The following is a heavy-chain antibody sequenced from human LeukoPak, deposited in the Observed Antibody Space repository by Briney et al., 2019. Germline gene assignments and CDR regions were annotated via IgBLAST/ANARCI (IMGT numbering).Heavy chain of an antibody. V-gene: IGHV1-3*01. Sequence: GASVKVSCKASGYTFISYAIHWVRQAPGQRLEWMGWIHADSGNTKYSQKLQGRVAIARDTSASTIYMELTSLRIEDTAVYFCTIGLAGDWDAFDIWGLGTMVTVSS. J-gene: IGHJ3*02. CDR3: TIGLAGDWDAFDI. CDR1: GYTFISYA. CDR2: IHADSGNT. D-gene: IGHD6-19*01.